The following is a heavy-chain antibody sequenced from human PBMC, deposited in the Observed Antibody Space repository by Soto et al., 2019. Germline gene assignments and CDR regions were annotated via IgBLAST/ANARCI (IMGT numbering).Heavy chain of an antibody. D-gene: IGHD3-10*01. V-gene: IGHV4-59*01. CDR1: GGSINSYY. CDR3: AGSGARGVMIDY. Sequence: SETLSLTCTVPGGSINSYYCSWIRQPPGKGLEWIGYIYYSGSTNYNPSLKSRVTISVDTSKNQLSLKLSSVTAADTAVYYCAGSGARGVMIDYWGQGALVTVSS. CDR2: IYYSGST. J-gene: IGHJ4*02.